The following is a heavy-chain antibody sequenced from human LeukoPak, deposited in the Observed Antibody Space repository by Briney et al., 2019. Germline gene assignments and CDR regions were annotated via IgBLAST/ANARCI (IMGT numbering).Heavy chain of an antibody. D-gene: IGHD3-10*01. Sequence: PGGSLRLSCAASGFTVSSNYMSWVRQAPGKGLEWVSAISGSGGSTYYAGSVKGRFTISRDNSKNTLYLQMNSLRAEDTAVYYCAKDRWYYGSDARGAFDIWGQGTMVTVSS. CDR1: GFTVSSNY. V-gene: IGHV3-23*01. J-gene: IGHJ3*02. CDR2: ISGSGGST. CDR3: AKDRWYYGSDARGAFDI.